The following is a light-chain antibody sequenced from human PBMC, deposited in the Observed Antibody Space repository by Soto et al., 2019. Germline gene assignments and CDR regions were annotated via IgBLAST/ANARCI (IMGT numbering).Light chain of an antibody. CDR3: QQYGRSPGT. CDR1: QSVGGTY. V-gene: IGKV3-20*01. J-gene: IGKJ2*01. CDR2: GAS. Sequence: EIVLTQSPATLSLSPGERATLTCRASQSVGGTYLAWYQQKPGQAPLLLISGASRRATDIPDRFSGSGSETDFTLTISRLEPEDFAVYHCQQYGRSPGTFGQGTKLEI.